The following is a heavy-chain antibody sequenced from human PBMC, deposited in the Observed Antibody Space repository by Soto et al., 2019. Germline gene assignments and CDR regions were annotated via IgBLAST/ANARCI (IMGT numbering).Heavy chain of an antibody. Sequence: QVPLVESGGGVVQPGRSLRLSCAVSGFTVSTYGMHWVRQAPGKGLEWVAVISREGGTKYYADSVKGRFTISRDNSRNTLFLEMNSLRGDDMAVYYCTGEVASGYWGQGTLVTVSS. D-gene: IGHD7-27*01. CDR2: ISREGGTK. J-gene: IGHJ4*02. CDR1: GFTVSTYG. CDR3: TGEVASGY. V-gene: IGHV3-30*03.